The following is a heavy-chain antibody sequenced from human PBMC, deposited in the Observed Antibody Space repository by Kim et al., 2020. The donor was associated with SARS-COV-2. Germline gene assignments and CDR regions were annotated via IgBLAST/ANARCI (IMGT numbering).Heavy chain of an antibody. D-gene: IGHD2-15*01. V-gene: IGHV3-30*18. J-gene: IGHJ4*02. Sequence: GGSPRLSCAASGFTFSNYAMHWVRQAPGKGLEWMAVISHDGSKEYYGDSVKGRFTISRDNSRNTLSLQMNSLRGEDTAVYSCVKDREYCSGGTCYNGILDHWGQGTLVTVSS. CDR2: ISHDGSKE. CDR1: GFTFSNYA. CDR3: VKDREYCSGGTCYNGILDH.